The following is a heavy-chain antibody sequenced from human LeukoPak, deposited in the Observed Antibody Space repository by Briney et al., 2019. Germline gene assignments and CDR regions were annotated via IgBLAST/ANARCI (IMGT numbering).Heavy chain of an antibody. CDR3: AAIYCSSTSCYTGIGSRRWSGFDY. D-gene: IGHD2-2*02. CDR1: GGSFSGYY. CDR2: SNHSGST. Sequence: PSETLSLTCAVYGGSFSGYYWSWIRQAPGKGLEWIGESNHSGSTNYNPSLKSRVTISVDTSKNQFSLKLSSVTAADTAVYYCAAIYCSSTSCYTGIGSRRWSGFDYWGQGTLVTVSS. V-gene: IGHV4-34*01. J-gene: IGHJ4*02.